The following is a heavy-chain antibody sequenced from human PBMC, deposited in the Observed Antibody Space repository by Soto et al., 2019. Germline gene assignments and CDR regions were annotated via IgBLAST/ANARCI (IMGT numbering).Heavy chain of an antibody. CDR3: ARQPRIAVAGAGVIDAFDI. D-gene: IGHD6-19*01. Sequence: EMQLVESGGGLVKPGGSLRLSCAGSGFSFSTYNMNWVRQAPGKALEWVSFISTGSSYKLYADSVKGRFTISRDNAKNSLSLQMNRLRADFTAVYYCARQPRIAVAGAGVIDAFDIWGQGTVVTVSS. J-gene: IGHJ3*02. V-gene: IGHV3-21*01. CDR2: ISTGSSYK. CDR1: GFSFSTYN.